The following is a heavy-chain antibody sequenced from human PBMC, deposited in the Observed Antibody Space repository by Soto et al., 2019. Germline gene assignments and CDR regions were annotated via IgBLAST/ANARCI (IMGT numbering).Heavy chain of an antibody. Sequence: ASETLSLTCAVYGGSFSGYYWSWIRQPPGKGLEWIGYIYYSGSTYYNPSLKSRVTISVDTSKNQFSLKLSSVTAADTAVYYCAREGGYSSTSGWFDPWGQGTLVPVSS. CDR2: IYYSGST. CDR1: GGSFSGYY. CDR3: AREGGYSSTSGWFDP. V-gene: IGHV4-34*09. D-gene: IGHD6-13*01. J-gene: IGHJ5*02.